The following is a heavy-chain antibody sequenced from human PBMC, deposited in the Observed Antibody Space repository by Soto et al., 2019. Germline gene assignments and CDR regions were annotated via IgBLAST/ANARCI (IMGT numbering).Heavy chain of an antibody. CDR1: GFSLSDTRMG. D-gene: IGHD3-16*01. J-gene: IGHJ6*04. CDR2: IFSDDEK. Sequence: QVTLKESGPVVVKPTETLTLTCTVSGFSLSDTRMGLSWIRQPPGKALEWLAHIFSDDEKSFSPSLKSRLTISKDTSKSQVVLTMTNMDPLDTATYYCARPPRSLGIPYDWYGMDVWGKGTTVTVSS. V-gene: IGHV2-26*01. CDR3: ARPPRSLGIPYDWYGMDV.